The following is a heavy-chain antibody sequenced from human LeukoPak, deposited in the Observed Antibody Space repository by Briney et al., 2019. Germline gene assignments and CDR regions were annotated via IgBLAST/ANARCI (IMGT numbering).Heavy chain of an antibody. Sequence: PGGSLRLSCAASGFTFSDYYMSWIRQATGNGLEWVSYISSSGGTIYYADSVKGRFTISRDNAKNSLYLQMNSLRAEDTAVYYCARDTRNYYDSSGYASFDYWGQGTLVTVSS. CDR3: ARDTRNYYDSSGYASFDY. CDR2: ISSSGGTI. V-gene: IGHV3-11*01. CDR1: GFTFSDYY. J-gene: IGHJ4*02. D-gene: IGHD3-22*01.